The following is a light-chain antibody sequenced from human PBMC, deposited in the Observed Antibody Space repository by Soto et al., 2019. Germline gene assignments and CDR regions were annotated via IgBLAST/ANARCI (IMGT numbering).Light chain of an antibody. CDR1: SSDIGASNS. CDR3: GSKAGSNKHVV. V-gene: IGLV2-8*01. CDR2: EVT. J-gene: IGLJ2*01. Sequence: QSALTQPPSSSGSPGQSVTISCAGSSSDIGASNSFSWYQQHQGKAPKRLISEVTKRPSGVPDRFSGSKSGNTASLTVSGLQADDEADYYCGSKAGSNKHVVFGGGTKLAVL.